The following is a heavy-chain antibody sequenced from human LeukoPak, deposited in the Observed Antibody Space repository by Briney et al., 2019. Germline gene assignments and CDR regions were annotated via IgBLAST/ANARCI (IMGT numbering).Heavy chain of an antibody. D-gene: IGHD5-24*01. V-gene: IGHV3-13*01. CDR2: LGTAGDT. CDR3: ARQSTPHGNFDY. Sequence: GGSLRLSCAACGFTLPNYAMQGVREPAGEGLVWVSALGTAGDTFYPGSVKGRFTISRDNAKKSLFLQMNSLRVEDTAIYYCARQSTPHGNFDYWGQGTLVTVSS. CDR1: GFTLPNYA. J-gene: IGHJ4*02.